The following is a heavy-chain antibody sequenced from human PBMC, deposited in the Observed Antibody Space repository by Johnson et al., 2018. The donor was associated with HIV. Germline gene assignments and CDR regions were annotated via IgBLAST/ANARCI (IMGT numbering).Heavy chain of an antibody. CDR1: GFTVSSNY. V-gene: IGHV3-30*18. J-gene: IGHJ3*02. Sequence: QVQLVESGGGLVQPGGSLRLSCAASGFTVSSNYMSWVRQAPGKGLEWVAVISYDGSNKYYADSVKGRFTISRDSSKHTVFMQMNSLRPEDTAVYYCAKDLGESDKEEWPSDYYDFGRDFTGQVPRAVVGAFDIWGQGTMVTVSS. CDR3: AKDLGESDKEEWPSDYYDFGRDFTGQVPRAVVGAFDI. CDR2: ISYDGSNK. D-gene: IGHD3-3*01.